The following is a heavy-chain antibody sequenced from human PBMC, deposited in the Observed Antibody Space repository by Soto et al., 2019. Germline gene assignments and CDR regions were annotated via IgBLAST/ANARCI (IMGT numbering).Heavy chain of an antibody. CDR2: IYYSGST. D-gene: IGHD1-26*01. J-gene: IGHJ4*02. CDR1: GGSISSNNYY. V-gene: IGHV4-39*01. CDR3: ARHYSSASYYYPYFDY. Sequence: QLQLQESGPGLVKPSETLSLTCSVSGGSISSNNYYWGWIRQSPGKGLEWIGSIYYSGSTYYNPSLKSRVTISVDTSKNQFSLQLNSVTAADTAVYYCARHYSSASYYYPYFDYWGQGTLVTVSS.